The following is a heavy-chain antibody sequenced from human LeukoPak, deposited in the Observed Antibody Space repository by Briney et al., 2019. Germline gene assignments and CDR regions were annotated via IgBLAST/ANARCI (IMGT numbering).Heavy chain of an antibody. V-gene: IGHV4-59*11. CDR2: VFYSGNA. D-gene: IGHD3-22*01. CDR3: ARTIEAYDRSGYYLFDS. CDR1: DDSIRNHY. Sequence: AETLSLTCTVSDDSIRNHYWSWIRQPPGMGLEWIGYVFYSGNANYNPSLKSRVTISVDTSKNQCSLKVTSVTAADTAVYYCARTIEAYDRSGYYLFDSWGQGTQVAVSP. J-gene: IGHJ4*02.